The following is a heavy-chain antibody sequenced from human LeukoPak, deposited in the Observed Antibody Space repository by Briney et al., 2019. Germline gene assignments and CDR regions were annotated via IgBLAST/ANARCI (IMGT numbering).Heavy chain of an antibody. CDR1: GFTFRSHA. Sequence: GGSLRLSCAASGFTFRSHAMSWVRQAPGKGLEWVSAISGDGGSTYYADSVKGRFTISRDNSKNTLYLQMNSLRAEDTAVYYCAKSRGRFLEWLLDAFDIWGQGTMVTVSS. CDR2: ISGDGGST. J-gene: IGHJ3*02. V-gene: IGHV3-23*01. D-gene: IGHD3-3*01. CDR3: AKSRGRFLEWLLDAFDI.